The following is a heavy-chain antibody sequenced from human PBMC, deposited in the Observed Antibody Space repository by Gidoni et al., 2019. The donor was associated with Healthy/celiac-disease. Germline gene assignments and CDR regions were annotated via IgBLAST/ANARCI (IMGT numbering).Heavy chain of an antibody. CDR1: GGSSSSSNW. D-gene: IGHD6-13*01. CDR3: ARAQQQLVRPFVWFDP. V-gene: IGHV4-4*02. Sequence: QVQLQESGPGLVKPSGTLSLTCAVSGGSSSSSNWWRWVRQPPGKGLEWIGEIYHSGSTNYNPSLKCRVTISVDKSKNQFSLKLSSVTAADTAVYYCARAQQQLVRPFVWFDPWGQGTLVTVSS. J-gene: IGHJ5*02. CDR2: IYHSGST.